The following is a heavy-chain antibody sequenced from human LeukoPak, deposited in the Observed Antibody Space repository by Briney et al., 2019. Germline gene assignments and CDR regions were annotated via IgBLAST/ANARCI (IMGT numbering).Heavy chain of an antibody. CDR2: ISPNSGGT. CDR1: GYTFTGYY. CDR3: AREFKRWLQLSLDY. D-gene: IGHD5-24*01. Sequence: AASVKVSCKASGYTFTGYYMHWVRQAPGQGLEWMGWISPNSGGTNYAQKFQGRVTMTRDTSISTAYMELSRLRSDDTAVYYCAREFKRWLQLSLDYWGQGTLVTVSS. V-gene: IGHV1-2*02. J-gene: IGHJ4*02.